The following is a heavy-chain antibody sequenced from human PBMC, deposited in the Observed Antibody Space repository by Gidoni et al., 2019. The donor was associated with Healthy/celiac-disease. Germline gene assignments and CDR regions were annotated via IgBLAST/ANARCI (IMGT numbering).Heavy chain of an antibody. Sequence: QLQLQESGPGLVKPSETLSLTCTVSGGSISSSSYYWGWIRQPPGKGLEWIGSIYYSGSTYYNPSLKSRVTISVDTSKNQFSLKLSSVTAADTAVYYCARHVKPTLNWFDPWGQGTLVTVSS. J-gene: IGHJ5*02. V-gene: IGHV4-39*01. CDR1: GGSISSSSYY. CDR2: IYYSGST. CDR3: ARHVKPTLNWFDP.